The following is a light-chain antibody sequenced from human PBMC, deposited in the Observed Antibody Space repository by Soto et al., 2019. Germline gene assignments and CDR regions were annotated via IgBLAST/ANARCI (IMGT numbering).Light chain of an antibody. J-gene: IGLJ1*01. CDR2: EGS. CDR1: SSDVGSYNL. Sequence: QSALTQPASVSGSPGQSLTISCTGTSSDVGSYNLVSWYQQHPGKAPKLMIYEGSKRPSGVSNRFSGSKSGNTASLTSSGVQAVDKADYSGCSYADTSTFHVFGPCTEVTDL. V-gene: IGLV2-23*01. CDR3: CSYADTSTFHV.